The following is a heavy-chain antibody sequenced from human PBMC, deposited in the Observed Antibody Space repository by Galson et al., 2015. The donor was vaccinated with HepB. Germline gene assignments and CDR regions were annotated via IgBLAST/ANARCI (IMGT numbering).Heavy chain of an antibody. CDR2: INPSGGST. D-gene: IGHD6-6*01. Sequence: SVTVSCKASGSTFTSYYMHWVRQAPGQGLEWMGIINPSGGSTSYAQKFQGRVTMTRDTSTSTVYMELSSLRSEDTAVYYCARSYSSSLLYYYYYGMDVWGQGTTVTVSS. CDR1: GSTFTSYY. V-gene: IGHV1-46*03. CDR3: ARSYSSSLLYYYYYGMDV. J-gene: IGHJ6*02.